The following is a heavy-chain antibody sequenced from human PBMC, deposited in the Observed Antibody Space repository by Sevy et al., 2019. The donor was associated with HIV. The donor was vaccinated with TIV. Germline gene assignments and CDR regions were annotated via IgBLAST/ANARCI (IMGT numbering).Heavy chain of an antibody. V-gene: IGHV3-30-3*01. CDR1: GFTFTSYS. Sequence: GGSLRLSCAASGFTFTSYSMHWVRQAPGKGLEWVAVISYDGSNEYYADSVKGRFTISRDNSKSTLYLQLNSLRPEDTAVYYCARDVYSLGATVYSYYYYGMDVWGQGTTVTVSS. CDR2: ISYDGSNE. CDR3: ARDVYSLGATVYSYYYYGMDV. D-gene: IGHD5-12*01. J-gene: IGHJ6*02.